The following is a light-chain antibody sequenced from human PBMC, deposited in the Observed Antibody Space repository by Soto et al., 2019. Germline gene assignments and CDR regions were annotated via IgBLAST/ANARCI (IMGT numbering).Light chain of an antibody. J-gene: IGKJ1*01. V-gene: IGKV3-15*01. CDR1: QSVSSY. CDR2: GAS. CDR3: QQYNNWPPT. Sequence: EIVLTQSPATLSSSPGERDTLSCRASQSVSSYLAWYQHKPGQAPRLLIYGASTRATGIPARFSGSGSGTEFTLTISSLQSEDFAVYYCQQYNNWPPTFGQGTKV.